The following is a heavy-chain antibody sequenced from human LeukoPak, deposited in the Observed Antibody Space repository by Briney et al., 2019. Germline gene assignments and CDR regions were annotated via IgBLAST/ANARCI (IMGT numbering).Heavy chain of an antibody. CDR3: ARVVRNYDILTGYYSYFDY. J-gene: IGHJ4*02. V-gene: IGHV1-2*02. D-gene: IGHD3-9*01. Sequence: ASVTVSCKASGYTFTGYYMHWARQAPGQGLEWMGWINPNSGGTNYAQKFQGRVTMTRDTSISTAYMELSRLRSVDTAVYYCARVVRNYDILTGYYSYFDYWGQGTLVTVSS. CDR1: GYTFTGYY. CDR2: INPNSGGT.